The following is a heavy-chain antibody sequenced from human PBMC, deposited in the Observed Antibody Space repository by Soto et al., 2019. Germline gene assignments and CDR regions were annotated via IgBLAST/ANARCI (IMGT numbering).Heavy chain of an antibody. V-gene: IGHV3-7*05. Sequence: EVQLVESGGGLVQPGGSLRLSCAASGFTFSSYWMSWVRQAPGKGLEWVANIKQDGSEKYYVDSVKGRFTISRDNAKNSLYLQMNSLRAEDTAVYYCASQGKTETFDYWGQGTLVTVSS. CDR2: IKQDGSEK. CDR3: ASQGKTETFDY. CDR1: GFTFSSYW. J-gene: IGHJ4*02. D-gene: IGHD1-1*01.